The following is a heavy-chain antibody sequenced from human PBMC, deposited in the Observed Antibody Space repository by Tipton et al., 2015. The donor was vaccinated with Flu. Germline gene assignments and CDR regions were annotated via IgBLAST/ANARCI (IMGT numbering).Heavy chain of an antibody. J-gene: IGHJ5*02. CDR1: GGSFSGYY. Sequence: TLSLTCAVYGGSFSGYYWSWIRRPPGKGLEWIGEINHSGSTNYNPSLKSRVTISVDTSKNQFSLKLSSVTAADTAVYYCAREGPQIVVVPAAVNWFDPWGQGTLVTVSS. V-gene: IGHV4-34*01. CDR2: INHSGST. D-gene: IGHD2-2*01. CDR3: AREGPQIVVVPAAVNWFDP.